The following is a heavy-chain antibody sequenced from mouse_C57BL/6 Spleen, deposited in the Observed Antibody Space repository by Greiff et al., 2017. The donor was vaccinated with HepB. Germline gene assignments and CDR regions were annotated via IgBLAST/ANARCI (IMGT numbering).Heavy chain of an antibody. CDR1: GFTFSDYG. Sequence: EVKVVESGGGLVKPGGSLKLSCAASGFTFSDYGMHWVRQAPEKGLEWVAYISSGSSTTYYADTVKGRFTISRDNAKNTLFLQMTSLRSEDTAMYYCARQNYGYFDYWGQGTTLTVSS. V-gene: IGHV5-17*01. CDR3: ARQNYGYFDY. CDR2: ISSGSSTT. D-gene: IGHD2-4*01. J-gene: IGHJ2*01.